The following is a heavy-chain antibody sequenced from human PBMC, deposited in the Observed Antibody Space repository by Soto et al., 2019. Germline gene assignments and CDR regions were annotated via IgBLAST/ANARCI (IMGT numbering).Heavy chain of an antibody. CDR2: IHGDGSST. CDR1: GITFRSYW. Sequence: GGSLRLSCAASGITFRSYWMHWGRQAPGKGLVWVSRIHGDGSSTSYADSARGRFTISRDNAKNTLSLQMNSLRVEDTAGYYCASCWAAVGASNAFDNWGQGTLVTVS. CDR3: ASCWAAVGASNAFDN. J-gene: IGHJ3*02. V-gene: IGHV3-74*01. D-gene: IGHD2-15*01.